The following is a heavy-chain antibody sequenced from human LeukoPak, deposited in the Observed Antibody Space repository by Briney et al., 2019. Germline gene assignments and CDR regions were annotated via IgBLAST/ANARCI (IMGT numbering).Heavy chain of an antibody. V-gene: IGHV4-30-2*01. Sequence: SQTLSLTCAVSGGSISSGGYSWSWIRQPPGKGLEWIGYIYHSGSTYYNPSLKSRVTISVDRSKNQFSLKLSSVTAADTAVYYCARAGDSSGYYSIYYFDYWGQGTLVTVSS. CDR1: GGSISSGGYS. CDR3: ARAGDSSGYYSIYYFDY. CDR2: IYHSGST. D-gene: IGHD3-22*01. J-gene: IGHJ4*02.